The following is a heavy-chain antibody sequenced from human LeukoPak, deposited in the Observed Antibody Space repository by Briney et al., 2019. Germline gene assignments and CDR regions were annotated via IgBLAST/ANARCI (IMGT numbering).Heavy chain of an antibody. CDR2: INHGGST. CDR1: GGSFSGYY. D-gene: IGHD3-22*01. V-gene: IGHV4-34*01. J-gene: IGHJ6*02. CDR3: ARGPSTMIVVVPNYYYGMDV. Sequence: SETLSLTCAVYGGSFSGYYWSWIRQPPGKGLEWIGEINHGGSTNYNPSLKSRVTISVDTSKNQFSLKLSSVTAADTAVYYCARGPSTMIVVVPNYYYGMDVWGQGTTVTVSS.